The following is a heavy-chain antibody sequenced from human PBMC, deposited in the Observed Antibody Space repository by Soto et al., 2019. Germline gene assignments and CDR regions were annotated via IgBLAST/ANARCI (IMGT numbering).Heavy chain of an antibody. CDR3: AKESLRGFGYSYGMYYFDY. CDR2: ISGSGGST. D-gene: IGHD5-18*01. V-gene: IGHV3-23*01. CDR1: GFTFSSYA. Sequence: PGGSLRLSCAASGFTFSSYAMSWVRQAPGKGLEWVSAISGSGGSTYNADSVKGRFTISRDNSKNTLYLQMNSLRAEDTAVYYCAKESLRGFGYSYGMYYFDYWGQGTLVTVSS. J-gene: IGHJ4*02.